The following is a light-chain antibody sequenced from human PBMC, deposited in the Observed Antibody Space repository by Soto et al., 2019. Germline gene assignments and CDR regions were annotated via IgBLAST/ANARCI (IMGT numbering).Light chain of an antibody. Sequence: DIQMTQSPSSLSASVGDRVTITCRASQAIYNYLAWYQQKPGKVPTLLISAASTLQSGVPSRFSGSGSGTDFTITISSLQPEDDATYYCQKFSAVPTFGGGTKVEI. V-gene: IGKV1-27*01. CDR3: QKFSAVPT. J-gene: IGKJ4*01. CDR1: QAIYNY. CDR2: AAS.